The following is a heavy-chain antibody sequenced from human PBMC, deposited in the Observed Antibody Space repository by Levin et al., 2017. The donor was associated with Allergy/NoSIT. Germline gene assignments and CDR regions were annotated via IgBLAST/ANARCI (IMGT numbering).Heavy chain of an antibody. V-gene: IGHV1-69*13. CDR3: ASRWSSYYYYGMDV. CDR2: IIPIFGTA. J-gene: IGHJ6*02. D-gene: IGHD4-23*01. CDR1: GGTFSSYA. Sequence: SVKVSCKASGGTFSSYAISWVRQAPGQGLEWIGGIIPIFGTANYAQKFQGRVTITADESTSTAYMELSSLRSEDTAVYYCASRWSSYYYYGMDVWGQGTTVTVSS.